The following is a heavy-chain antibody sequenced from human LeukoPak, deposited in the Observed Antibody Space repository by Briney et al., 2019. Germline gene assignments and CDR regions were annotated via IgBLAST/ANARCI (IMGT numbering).Heavy chain of an antibody. V-gene: IGHV4-59*01. J-gene: IGHJ5*02. CDR1: GGSISSYY. Sequence: PSETLSLTCTVSGGSISSYYWSWILQPPGKGLEWIGYIYYSGSTNYNPSLKSRVTISVDTSKNQFSLKLSSVTAADTAVYYCARDESGYCSGGSCYGYNWFDPWGQGTLVTVSS. D-gene: IGHD2-15*01. CDR3: ARDESGYCSGGSCYGYNWFDP. CDR2: IYYSGST.